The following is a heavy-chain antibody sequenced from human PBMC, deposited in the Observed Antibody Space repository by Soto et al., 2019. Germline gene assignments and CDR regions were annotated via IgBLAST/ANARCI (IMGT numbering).Heavy chain of an antibody. CDR2: MNTNSGNT. CDR1: GYTFTSYD. V-gene: IGHV1-8*01. Sequence: ASVKGSCKASGYTFTSYDINWVRQATGQGLEWMGWMNTNSGNTGYAQKFQGRVTMTRNTSISTAYMELSSLRSEDTAVYYCAREQVGWFDPWGQGTLVTVSS. J-gene: IGHJ5*02. CDR3: AREQVGWFDP. D-gene: IGHD6-6*01.